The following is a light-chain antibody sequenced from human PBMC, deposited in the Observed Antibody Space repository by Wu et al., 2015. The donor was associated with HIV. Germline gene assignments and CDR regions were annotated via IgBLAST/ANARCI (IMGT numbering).Light chain of an antibody. CDR1: QSVSSSY. CDR2: AAS. V-gene: IGKV3-20*01. CDR3: QQYGSSPRT. J-gene: IGKJ1*01. Sequence: EIVLTQSPGTLSLSPGERATLSCRASQSVSSSYLAWYQQKPGQSPRLLIYAASSRATGIPDRFSGGGSGTDFTLTISRLEPEDFAVYYCQQYGSSPRTFGQGTEGGNQT.